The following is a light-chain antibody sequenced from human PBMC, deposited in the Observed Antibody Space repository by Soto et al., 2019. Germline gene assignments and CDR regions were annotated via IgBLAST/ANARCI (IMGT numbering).Light chain of an antibody. V-gene: IGKV3D-15*01. Sequence: EVVLTQFKGTRSLSPFERGTISCRVSQSVSNYLGCYQKKPGQTPRLLIFDASNRATGVPARFSGSGSGTEFTLTITSLQSEDFALYYCQQYHRWPAFGRATKVDI. CDR1: QSVSNY. CDR2: DAS. J-gene: IGKJ1*01. CDR3: QQYHRWPA.